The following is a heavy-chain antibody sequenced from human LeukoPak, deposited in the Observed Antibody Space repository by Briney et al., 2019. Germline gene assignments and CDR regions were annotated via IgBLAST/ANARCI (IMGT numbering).Heavy chain of an antibody. CDR2: INAGNGNT. Sequence: ASVKVSCKASGYTFTSYAMRWVRQAPGQRLEWMGWINAGNGNTKYSQKFQGRVTITRDTSASTAYMELSSLRSEDTAVYYCARAPTGIAVASYGMDVWGQGTTVTVSS. CDR3: ARAPTGIAVASYGMDV. J-gene: IGHJ6*02. V-gene: IGHV1-3*01. CDR1: GYTFTSYA. D-gene: IGHD6-19*01.